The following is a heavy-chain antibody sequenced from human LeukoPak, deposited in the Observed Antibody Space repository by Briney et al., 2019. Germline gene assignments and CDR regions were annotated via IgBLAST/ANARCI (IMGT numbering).Heavy chain of an antibody. D-gene: IGHD3-3*01. CDR1: GFPVRSRY. J-gene: IGHJ4*02. CDR3: ASLEGGPSDGR. Sequence: PGGSLRLSCEVSGFPVRSRYMTWVRQPPGKGLERVAVIYSGGTTYHIDSVKGRFTISRDISKSTMYLEMNNLRVEDMAIYYCASLEGGPSDGRWGQGTLVTVSS. V-gene: IGHV3-53*01. CDR2: IYSGGTT.